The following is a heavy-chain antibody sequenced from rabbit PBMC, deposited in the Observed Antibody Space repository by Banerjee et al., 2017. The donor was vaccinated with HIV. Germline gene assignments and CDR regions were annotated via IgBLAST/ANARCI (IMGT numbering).Heavy chain of an antibody. J-gene: IGHJ4*01. D-gene: IGHD8-1*01. V-gene: IGHV1S40*01. CDR2: IYAGSSDST. Sequence: QSLEESGGGLVKPGASLTLTCKASGFSFNSGYDMCWVRQAPGKGLEWIACIYAGSSDSTYSATWAKGRFTLSKTSSTTVTLRMTSLTAADTATYFCTRDAGTGDYIDVYFSLRGPGTLVTVS. CDR1: GFSFNSGYD. CDR3: TRDAGTGDYIDVYFSL.